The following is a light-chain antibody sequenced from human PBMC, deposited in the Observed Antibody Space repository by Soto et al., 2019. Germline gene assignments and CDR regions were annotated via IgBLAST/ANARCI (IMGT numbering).Light chain of an antibody. V-gene: IGKV3-15*01. CDR3: QQYNDWTT. CDR2: DAS. J-gene: IGKJ1*01. CDR1: QNIINF. Sequence: EIVMTQSPATLSVSPGERATLSCRASQNIINFLAWYQQTPGQAPRLLIYDASTRATGVPARFSGSGSGTDFTLTISSLQSEDFAVYYCQQYNDWTTFGQGTKVEIK.